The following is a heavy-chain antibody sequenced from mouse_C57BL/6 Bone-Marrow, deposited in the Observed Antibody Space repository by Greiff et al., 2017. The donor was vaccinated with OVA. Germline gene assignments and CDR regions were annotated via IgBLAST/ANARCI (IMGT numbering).Heavy chain of an antibody. CDR3: ARGLRCYFDV. V-gene: IGHV1-74*01. Sequence: VQLQQPGAELVKPGASVKVSCKASDYTFTSYWMHWVKQRPGQGLEWIGRIHPSDSDTNYSQKFKGKATLTVDKSSSTACMQLSSLTSEDSAVYYCARGLRCYFDVWGTGTTVTVSS. CDR2: IHPSDSDT. D-gene: IGHD2-4*01. J-gene: IGHJ1*03. CDR1: DYTFTSYW.